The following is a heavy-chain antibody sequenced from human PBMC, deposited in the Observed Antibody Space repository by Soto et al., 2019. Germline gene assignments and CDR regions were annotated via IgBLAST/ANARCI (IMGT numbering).Heavy chain of an antibody. Sequence: QVQLQESGPGLVKPSQTLSLICSVSGDSMTRVDHFWSWVRQPPGKGLEWIGYTHHIGTTFYNPSLKSRVTLSVDTSQNHVSLTLTSVTAADTAVYYCARNGLVGHDALYIWGQGTMVIVSS. J-gene: IGHJ3*02. D-gene: IGHD1-26*01. CDR1: GDSMTRVDHF. CDR2: THHIGTT. CDR3: ARNGLVGHDALYI. V-gene: IGHV4-30-4*01.